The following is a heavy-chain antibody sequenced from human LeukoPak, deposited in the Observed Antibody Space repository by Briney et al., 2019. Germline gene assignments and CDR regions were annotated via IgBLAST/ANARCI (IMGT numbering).Heavy chain of an antibody. V-gene: IGHV1-2*06. J-gene: IGHJ4*02. D-gene: IGHD1-26*01. Sequence: ASVKVSCKASGYTFTGYYMHWVRQAPGQGLEWMGRINPNSGGTNYAQKFQGRVTMTRDTSISTAYMELRSLRSDDTAVYYCARDSQWELLSGVDYWGQGTLVTVSS. CDR3: ARDSQWELLSGVDY. CDR1: GYTFTGYY. CDR2: INPNSGGT.